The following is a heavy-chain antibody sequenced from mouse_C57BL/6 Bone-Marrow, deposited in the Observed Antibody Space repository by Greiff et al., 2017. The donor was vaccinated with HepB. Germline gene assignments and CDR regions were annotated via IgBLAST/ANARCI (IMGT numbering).Heavy chain of an antibody. CDR2: INPRNGGT. CDR3: ARAGATAPFDY. CDR1: GYTFTSYW. J-gene: IGHJ2*01. D-gene: IGHD1-2*01. Sequence: QVQLQQPGTELVKPGASVKLSCKASGYTFTSYWIHWVKQRPGQGLEWIGNINPRNGGTDYSEKFKSKATLTVDKSSSTAYMQLSSLTSEDSAVYYCARAGATAPFDYWGQGTTLTVSS. V-gene: IGHV1-53*01.